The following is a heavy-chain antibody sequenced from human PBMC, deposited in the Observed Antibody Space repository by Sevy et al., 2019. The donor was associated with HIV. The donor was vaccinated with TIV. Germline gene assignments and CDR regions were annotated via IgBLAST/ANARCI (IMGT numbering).Heavy chain of an antibody. J-gene: IGHJ5*02. D-gene: IGHD2-15*01. V-gene: IGHV4-59*12. CDR1: GGSISSYY. CDR3: ASSPMLGYCSGGSCTEWFDP. Sequence: SETLSLTCTVSGGSISSYYWSWIRQPPGKGLEWIGYIYYSGSTNYNPSLKSRVTISVDTSKNQFSLMLSSVTAADTAVYYCASSPMLGYCSGGSCTEWFDPWGQGTLVTVSS. CDR2: IYYSGST.